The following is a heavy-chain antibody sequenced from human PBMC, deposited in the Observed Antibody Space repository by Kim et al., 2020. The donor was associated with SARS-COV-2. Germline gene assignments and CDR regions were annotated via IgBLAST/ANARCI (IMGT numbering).Heavy chain of an antibody. D-gene: IGHD2-15*01. J-gene: IGHJ5*02. CDR1: GGSFSGYY. CDR3: ARGPRVVAATRFDP. CDR2: INHSGST. V-gene: IGHV4-34*01. Sequence: SETLSLTCAVYGGSFSGYYWSWIRQPPGKGLEWIGEINHSGSTNYNPSLKSRVTISVDTSKNQFSLKLSSVTAADTAVYYCARGPRVVAATRFDPWGQGTLVTVSS.